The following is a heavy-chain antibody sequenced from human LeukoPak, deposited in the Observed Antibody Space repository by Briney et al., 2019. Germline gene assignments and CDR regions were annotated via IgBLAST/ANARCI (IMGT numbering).Heavy chain of an antibody. D-gene: IGHD2-15*01. CDR1: GGSVSSSCCY. Sequence: SETLSLTCTVSGGSVSSSCCYWGWIRQPPGKELEWIGNIYYSGNTYYNPSLKSRVTISVDTSKDQFSLKLSSVTAADTAVYYCARSLGYCSGGRCYIYDYWGQGTLVTVSS. CDR2: IYYSGNT. V-gene: IGHV4-39*01. CDR3: ARSLGYCSGGRCYIYDY. J-gene: IGHJ4*02.